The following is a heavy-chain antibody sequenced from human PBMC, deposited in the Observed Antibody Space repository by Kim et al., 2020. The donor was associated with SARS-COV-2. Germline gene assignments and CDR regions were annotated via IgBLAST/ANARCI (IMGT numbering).Heavy chain of an antibody. D-gene: IGHD3-10*02. Sequence: GGSLRLSCAASGFTFSSYAIHWVRQAPGKGLEWVAVISYDGSNKYYADSVKGRFTISRDNSKNTLYLQMNSLRAEDTALYYCARDPGLRVQGRNYYY. CDR3: ARDPGLRVQGRNYYY. J-gene: IGHJ6*01. CDR1: GFTFSSYA. V-gene: IGHV3-30-3*01. CDR2: ISYDGSNK.